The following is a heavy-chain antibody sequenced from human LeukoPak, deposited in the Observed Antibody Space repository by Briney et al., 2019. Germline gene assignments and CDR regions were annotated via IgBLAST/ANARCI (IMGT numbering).Heavy chain of an antibody. V-gene: IGHV3-49*03. D-gene: IGHD3-10*01. CDR2: IRSKAYGGTT. J-gene: IGHJ4*02. Sequence: QSGGSLRLSCTASGSTFGDYAMSWFRQAPGKGLEWVGFIRSKAYGGTTEYAASVKGRFTISRDDSKSIAYLQMNSLRAEDTAVYYCAKLSLSGRSQSADYWGQGTLVTVSS. CDR3: AKLSLSGRSQSADY. CDR1: GSTFGDYA.